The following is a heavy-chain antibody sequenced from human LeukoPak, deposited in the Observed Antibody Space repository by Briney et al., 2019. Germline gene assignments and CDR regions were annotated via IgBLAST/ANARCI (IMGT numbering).Heavy chain of an antibody. D-gene: IGHD4-17*01. V-gene: IGHV4-61*02. CDR3: ARGRNDYGDYVFDY. CDR2: IYTSGST. CDR1: GGSISSGSYS. J-gene: IGHJ4*02. Sequence: SETLSLTCTVSGGSISSGSYSWSWIRQPAGKGLEWIGRIYTSGSTNYNPSLKSRVTISVDTSKNRFSLKLSSVTAADTAVYYCARGRNDYGDYVFDYWGQGTLVTVSS.